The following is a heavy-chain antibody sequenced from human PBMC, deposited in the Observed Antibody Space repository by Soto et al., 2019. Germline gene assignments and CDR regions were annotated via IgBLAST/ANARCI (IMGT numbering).Heavy chain of an antibody. V-gene: IGHV4-4*02. J-gene: IGHJ3*02. CDR1: SGSISSSNW. D-gene: IGHD6-19*01. Sequence: SETLSLTCAVSSGSISSSNWWSWVRQPPGKGLEWIGEIYHSGSTNYNPSLKSRVTISVDKSKNQFSLKLSSVTAADTAVYYCARDRGVAGTFGSLDAFDIWGQGTMVTVSS. CDR2: IYHSGST. CDR3: ARDRGVAGTFGSLDAFDI.